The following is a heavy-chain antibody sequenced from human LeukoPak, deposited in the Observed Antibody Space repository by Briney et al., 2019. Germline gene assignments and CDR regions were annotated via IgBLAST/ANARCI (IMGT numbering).Heavy chain of an antibody. Sequence: PGGSLRLSCAASGFTFSSYGMHWVRQAPGQGLEWMGWINPNSGGTNYAQKFQGRVTMTRDTSISTAYMELSRLRSDDTAVYYCARESNAFDIWGQGTMVTVSS. V-gene: IGHV1-2*02. J-gene: IGHJ3*02. CDR1: GFTFSSYG. CDR2: INPNSGGT. CDR3: ARESNAFDI.